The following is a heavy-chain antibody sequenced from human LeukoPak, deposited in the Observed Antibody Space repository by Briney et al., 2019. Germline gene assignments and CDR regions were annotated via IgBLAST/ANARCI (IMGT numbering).Heavy chain of an antibody. CDR1: GGTFSSYA. V-gene: IGHV1-69*13. CDR2: IIPIFGTA. CDR3: ASDEPYYHDSRPIGY. Sequence: GPPVKVSCKASGGTFSSYAISWVRQAPGQGLEWMGGIIPIFGTANYAQKFQGRVTITADESTSTAYMELSSLRSEDTAVYYCASDEPYYHDSRPIGYWGQGTLVTVSS. D-gene: IGHD3-22*01. J-gene: IGHJ4*02.